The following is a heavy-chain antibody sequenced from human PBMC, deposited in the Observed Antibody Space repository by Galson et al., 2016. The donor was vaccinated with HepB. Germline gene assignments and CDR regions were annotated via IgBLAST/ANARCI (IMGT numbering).Heavy chain of an antibody. D-gene: IGHD3-22*01. CDR2: ISYDGSKT. V-gene: IGHV3-30*18. J-gene: IGHJ4*02. CDR3: AKPGVGFYYSDNSNYYLDS. CDR1: GFTFSVYG. Sequence: LRLSCAASGFTFSVYGMHWVRQAPGKGLEWVAVISYDGSKTNYADSVKGRFTVSRDTSKNTLYLQMNSLRPEDTAVYYCAKPGVGFYYSDNSNYYLDSWGQGTLVTVSS.